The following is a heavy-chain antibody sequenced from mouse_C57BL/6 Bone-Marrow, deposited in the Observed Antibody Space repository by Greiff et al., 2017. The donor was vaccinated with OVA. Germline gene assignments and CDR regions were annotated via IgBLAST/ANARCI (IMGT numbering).Heavy chain of an antibody. D-gene: IGHD1-1*01. CDR3: AREGDYYGSSLDY. CDR2: ISDGGSYT. J-gene: IGHJ2*01. Sequence: EVKLVESGGGLVKPGGSLKLSCAASRFTFSSYAMSWVRQTPEKRLEWVATISDGGSYTYYPDNVKGRFTISRDNAKNNLYLQMSHLKSEDTAMYYCAREGDYYGSSLDYWGQGTTLTVSS. CDR1: RFTFSSYA. V-gene: IGHV5-4*01.